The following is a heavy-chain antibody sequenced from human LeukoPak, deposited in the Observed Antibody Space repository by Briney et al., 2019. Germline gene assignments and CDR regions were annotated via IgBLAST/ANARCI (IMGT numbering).Heavy chain of an antibody. Sequence: GGSLRLSCAASGFTVSSNDMSWVRQAPGKGLEWVSLIYSGRSTYYADSVKGRFTISRDNSKNTLYLQMNSLRAEDTAVYYCARNEQAHCGGDCYQHWFDPWGQGTLVTVSS. V-gene: IGHV3-66*02. CDR1: GFTVSSND. CDR2: IYSGRST. J-gene: IGHJ5*02. D-gene: IGHD2-21*02. CDR3: ARNEQAHCGGDCYQHWFDP.